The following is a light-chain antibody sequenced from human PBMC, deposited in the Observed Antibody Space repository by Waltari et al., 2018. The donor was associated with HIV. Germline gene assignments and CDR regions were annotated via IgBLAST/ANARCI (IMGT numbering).Light chain of an antibody. CDR1: QNVNRD. V-gene: IGKV3-15*01. CDR3: QQYHGETPMYS. J-gene: IGKJ2*03. Sequence: EIVMTQSPATLSVSPGESATLSCRASQNVNRDLAWYQQKPGQAPRLLIFSTSTRSFGGPARFSGSGFGTEFTLTISSLQSEDFAVYYCQQYHGETPMYSFGQGTKVEIK. CDR2: STS.